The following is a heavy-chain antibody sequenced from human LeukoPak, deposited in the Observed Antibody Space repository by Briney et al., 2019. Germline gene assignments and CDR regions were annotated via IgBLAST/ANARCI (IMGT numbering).Heavy chain of an antibody. CDR2: IRGSGGST. Sequence: GGSLRLSCAASGFTFSSYGMSWVRQAPGKGLEWVSSIRGSGGSTYYADSVKGRFTISRDNSKNTLYLQMNSLRAEDTAVYYCAKVAGYYGSGSPTDYWGQGTLVTVSS. CDR3: AKVAGYYGSGSPTDY. CDR1: GFTFSSYG. J-gene: IGHJ4*02. V-gene: IGHV3-23*01. D-gene: IGHD3-10*01.